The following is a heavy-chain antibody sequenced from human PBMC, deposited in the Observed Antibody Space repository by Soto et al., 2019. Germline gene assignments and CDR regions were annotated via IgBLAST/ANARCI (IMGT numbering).Heavy chain of an antibody. Sequence: GGSLRLSCAASGFTFSDYYMSWIRQAPGKGLEWVSYISSSGSTIYYADSVKGRFTISRDNAKNSLYLQMNSLRAEDTAVYYCASPVVVTADDAFDIWGQGTMVTVSS. V-gene: IGHV3-11*01. D-gene: IGHD2-21*02. CDR3: ASPVVVTADDAFDI. CDR1: GFTFSDYY. CDR2: ISSSGSTI. J-gene: IGHJ3*02.